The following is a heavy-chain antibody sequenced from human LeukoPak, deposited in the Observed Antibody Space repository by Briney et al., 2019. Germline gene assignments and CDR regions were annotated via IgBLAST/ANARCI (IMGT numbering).Heavy chain of an antibody. Sequence: EASVKVSCKASGGTFSSYAISWVRQAPGQGLEWMGIINPSGGSTSYAQKFQGRVTMTRDTSTSTVYMELSSLRSEDTAVYYCARDRIIGVHFDYWGQGTLVTVSS. V-gene: IGHV1-46*01. CDR2: INPSGGST. CDR3: ARDRIIGVHFDY. CDR1: GGTFSSYA. J-gene: IGHJ4*02.